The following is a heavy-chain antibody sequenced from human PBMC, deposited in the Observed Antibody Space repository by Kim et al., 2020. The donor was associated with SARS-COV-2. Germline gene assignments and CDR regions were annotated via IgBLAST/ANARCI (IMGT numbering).Heavy chain of an antibody. D-gene: IGHD3-10*01. CDR3: AITTYYYGSGSGYFEH. Sequence: GGSLRLSCAASGFTVSSNYMSWVRQAPGKGLEWVSVIYSGGSTYYADSVTGRFTISRHTSNNTLYLQMNSLRPEDTAVYYCAITTYYYGSGSGYFEHWGRGALVTVSS. V-gene: IGHV3-53*04. J-gene: IGHJ4*02. CDR1: GFTVSSNY. CDR2: IYSGGST.